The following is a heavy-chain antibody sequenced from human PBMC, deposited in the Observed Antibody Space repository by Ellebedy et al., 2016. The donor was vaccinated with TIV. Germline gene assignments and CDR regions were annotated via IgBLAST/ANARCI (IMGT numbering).Heavy chain of an antibody. J-gene: IGHJ5*02. CDR1: GFTFNTYH. Sequence: GESLKISCAGSGFTFNTYHMNWVRQAPGKGLEWVSFISYSRDLVTYADSVTGRFTVYRDNALFLEMNSLRAEDTAVYYCARDGNYDYVWGRDNWFDPWGQGTLVTVSS. D-gene: IGHD3-16*01. CDR3: ARDGNYDYVWGRDNWFDP. CDR2: ISYSRDLV. V-gene: IGHV3-48*01.